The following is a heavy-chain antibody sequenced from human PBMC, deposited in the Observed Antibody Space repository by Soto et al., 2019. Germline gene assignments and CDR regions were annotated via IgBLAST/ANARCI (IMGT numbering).Heavy chain of an antibody. CDR3: AREFRDGSNTRLAFDP. Sequence: GGSLRLSCAASGFTVSSSYMTWVRHVPGKGLEWVSVMYAGGTTYYANSVKGRFTFSRDNSKNMMYLQMNNLRAEDTAMYYCAREFRDGSNTRLAFDPWGRGTLVTVSS. V-gene: IGHV3-66*01. CDR1: GFTVSSSY. CDR2: MYAGGTT. D-gene: IGHD6-6*01. J-gene: IGHJ5*02.